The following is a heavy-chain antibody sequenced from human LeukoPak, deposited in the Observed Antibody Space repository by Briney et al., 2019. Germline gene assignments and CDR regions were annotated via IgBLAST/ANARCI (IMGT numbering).Heavy chain of an antibody. J-gene: IGHJ4*02. CDR2: ISSSSSTI. Sequence: GGSLRLSCAASGFTFSSYSMNWVRQAPGKGLEWVSYISSSSSTIYYADSVKGRFTISRDNAKYSLYLQMNSLRAEDTAVYYCATGPLPFDYWGQGTLVTVSS. CDR3: ATGPLPFDY. CDR1: GFTFSSYS. V-gene: IGHV3-48*01.